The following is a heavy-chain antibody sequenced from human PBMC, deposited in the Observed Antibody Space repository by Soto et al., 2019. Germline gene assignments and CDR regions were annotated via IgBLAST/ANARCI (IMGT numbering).Heavy chain of an antibody. D-gene: IGHD3-10*01. V-gene: IGHV4-31*03. CDR3: ARAPLLWFGESKRTYYYYGMDV. CDR2: IYYSGST. Sequence: SETLSLTCTVSGGSISSGGYYWSWIRQHPGKGLEWIGYIYYSGSTYYNPSLKSRVTISVDTSKNQFSLKLSSVTAADTAVYYCARAPLLWFGESKRTYYYYGMDVWGQGTTVTVSS. CDR1: GGSISSGGYY. J-gene: IGHJ6*02.